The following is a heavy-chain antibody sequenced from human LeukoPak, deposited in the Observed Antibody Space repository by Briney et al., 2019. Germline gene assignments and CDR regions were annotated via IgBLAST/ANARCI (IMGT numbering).Heavy chain of an antibody. CDR2: INQDGSEK. J-gene: IGHJ4*02. D-gene: IGHD2-15*01. V-gene: IGHV3-7*01. CDR1: GFTFSRYW. CDR3: ARAREAPANVFPDH. Sequence: GWSLTLSCAASGFTFSRYWMTWVPQSPGEGLEWVANINQDGSEKYYGDSVTGRFTISRDNAENSLFLQMNSRRADDTGVYYCARAREAPANVFPDHWGQGVVVTVSS.